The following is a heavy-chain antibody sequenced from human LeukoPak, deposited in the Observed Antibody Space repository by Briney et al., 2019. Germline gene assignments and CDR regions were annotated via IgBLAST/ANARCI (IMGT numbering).Heavy chain of an antibody. J-gene: IGHJ4*02. CDR3: ARDLSGSLYFDL. D-gene: IGHD3-10*01. CDR1: GASISSYY. CDR2: LYISGST. Sequence: SETLSLTCTVSGASISSYYYNWIRQTAGGGLEWIGRLYISGSTDYNPSLKSRVTISVDTSMNQFYLKMNSVTAADTAVYFCARDLSGSLYFDLWGPGVLVTVSS. V-gene: IGHV4-4*07.